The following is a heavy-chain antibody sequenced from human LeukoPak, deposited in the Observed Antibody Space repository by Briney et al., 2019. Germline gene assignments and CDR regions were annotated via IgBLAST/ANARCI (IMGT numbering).Heavy chain of an antibody. Sequence: GGSLRLSCAASGFTFSSYGMHWVRQAPGKGLEWVAVISYDGSNKYYADSVKGRFTISRDNSKNTLYLQMNSLRAEDTAVYYCAKESPYYCSGGSCYYYYGMDVWGQGTTVTVSS. J-gene: IGHJ6*02. CDR3: AKESPYYCSGGSCYYYYGMDV. D-gene: IGHD2-15*01. V-gene: IGHV3-30*18. CDR2: ISYDGSNK. CDR1: GFTFSSYG.